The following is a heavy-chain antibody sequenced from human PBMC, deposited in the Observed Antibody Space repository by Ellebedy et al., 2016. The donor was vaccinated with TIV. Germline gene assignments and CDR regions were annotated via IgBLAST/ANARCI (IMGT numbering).Heavy chain of an antibody. CDR1: GGSISNYY. CDR2: IYSSEFT. D-gene: IGHD5-12*01. V-gene: IGHV4-4*07. J-gene: IGHJ4*02. CDR3: ARDRRGYSGYVDYYFDY. Sequence: GSLRLXXTISGGSISNYYWSWLRQPAGKGLEWIGRIYSSEFTNYNPSLKSRVTMSVDTSKNQFSLKLSSVTAADTAVYYCARDRRGYSGYVDYYFDYWGQGTLVTVSS.